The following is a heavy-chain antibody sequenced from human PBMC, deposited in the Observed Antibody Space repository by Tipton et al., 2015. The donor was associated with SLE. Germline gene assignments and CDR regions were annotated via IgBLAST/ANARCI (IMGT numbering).Heavy chain of an antibody. J-gene: IGHJ5*02. CDR2: IYAGNGNT. V-gene: IGHV1-3*01. CDR3: ARARIAAAGYNWFDP. CDR1: GYTFTTYA. Sequence: QSGPEVKKPGASVKVSCKASGYTFTTYAMHWVRQAPGQRLEWMGWIYAGNGNTKYSQKFQGRVTITRDTSISTAYMELSRLRSDDTAVYYCARARIAAAGYNWFDPWGQGTLVTVSS. D-gene: IGHD6-13*01.